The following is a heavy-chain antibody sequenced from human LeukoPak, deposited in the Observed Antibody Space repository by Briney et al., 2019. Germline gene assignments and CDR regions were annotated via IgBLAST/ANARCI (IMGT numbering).Heavy chain of an antibody. CDR3: ATSSGWKSNIDY. J-gene: IGHJ4*02. Sequence: ASVKVSCKASGYTFNGYYIHWVRQTPGQGLEWMGWINPNSGGTNYAQKFQGRVTMTRDTSISTAYMELSRLRSDDTAVFYCATSSGWKSNIDYWGQGTLVTVSS. CDR1: GYTFNGYY. D-gene: IGHD6-19*01. CDR2: INPNSGGT. V-gene: IGHV1-2*02.